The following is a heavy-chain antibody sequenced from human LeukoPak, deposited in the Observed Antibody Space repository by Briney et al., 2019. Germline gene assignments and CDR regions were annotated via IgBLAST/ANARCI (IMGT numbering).Heavy chain of an antibody. CDR2: IYHSGST. Sequence: SETLSLTCAVSGYSISSGYYWGWIRQPPGKGLEWIGSIYHSGSTYYNPSLKSRVTISVDTSKNQFSLKLSSVTAADTAVYYCARDRTFGDFDDWGQGTLVTGSS. J-gene: IGHJ4*01. D-gene: IGHD3-16*01. CDR3: ARDRTFGDFDD. CDR1: GYSISSGYY. V-gene: IGHV4-38-2*02.